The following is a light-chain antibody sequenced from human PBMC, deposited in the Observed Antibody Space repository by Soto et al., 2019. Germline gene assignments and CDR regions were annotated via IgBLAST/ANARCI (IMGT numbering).Light chain of an antibody. V-gene: IGLV1-44*01. CDR3: AAWDDSLSGLYV. CDR2: NND. Sequence: QSVLTQPPSASGTPGQRVTISCSGSSSNIGTYTVNWYQQFPGTAPKLLIYNNDQRPSGVPGRFSGFKYGTAASLAISGLQSEDEAEYYCAAWDDSLSGLYVFGTGTKVTVL. J-gene: IGLJ1*01. CDR1: SSNIGTYT.